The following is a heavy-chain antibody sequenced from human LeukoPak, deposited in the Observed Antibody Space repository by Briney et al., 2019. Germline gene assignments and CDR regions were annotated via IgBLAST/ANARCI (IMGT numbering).Heavy chain of an antibody. CDR1: GGSISSGDYY. CDR2: IYYSGST. CDR3: ARASNDYGYYFYYMDV. V-gene: IGHV4-30-4*02. D-gene: IGHD4-17*01. J-gene: IGHJ6*03. Sequence: SETLSLTCTVSGGSISSGDYYWSWIRQPPGKGLEWIGYIYYSGSTYYNPSLKSRVTISVDTSKNQFSLKLSSVTAADTAVYYCARASNDYGYYFYYMDVWGKGTTVTVSS.